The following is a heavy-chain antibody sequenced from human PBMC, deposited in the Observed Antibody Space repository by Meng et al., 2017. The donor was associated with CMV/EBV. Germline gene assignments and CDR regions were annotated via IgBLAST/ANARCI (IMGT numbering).Heavy chain of an antibody. Sequence: ASGYTCTRYGISWVRQAPGQGLEWMGWISAYNGNTTYAQNLQGRVTMTTDTSTSTAYMELRSLRSDDTAVYYCGRGCGGDCSGFFDYWGQGTLVTVSS. CDR1: GYTCTRYG. J-gene: IGHJ4*02. CDR2: ISAYNGNT. V-gene: IGHV1-18*01. CDR3: GRGCGGDCSGFFDY. D-gene: IGHD2-21*01.